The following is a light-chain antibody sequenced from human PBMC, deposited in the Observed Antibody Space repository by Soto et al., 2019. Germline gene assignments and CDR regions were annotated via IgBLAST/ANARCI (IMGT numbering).Light chain of an antibody. CDR1: QNIRTN. J-gene: IGKJ5*01. Sequence: EIVMTQSPATLSVSPGERATLSCRASQNIRTNLAWFQHKPGQAPRLLIYGASTRATAIPARFSGSGSGTEFTLTINSLQSDDFAVYYCQQYGSSSEITFGQGTRLEI. CDR3: QQYGSSSEIT. CDR2: GAS. V-gene: IGKV3-15*01.